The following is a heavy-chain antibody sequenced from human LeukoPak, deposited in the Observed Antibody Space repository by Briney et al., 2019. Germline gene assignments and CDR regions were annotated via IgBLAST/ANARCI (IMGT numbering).Heavy chain of an antibody. V-gene: IGHV1-3*01. CDR2: INAGNGNT. Sequence: GASVKVSCKASGYTFTGYYMHWVRQAPGQRLEWMGWINAGNGNTKYSQKFQGRVTITRDTSASTAYMELSSLRSEDTAVYYCARSTVTTYFDYWGQGTLVTVSS. J-gene: IGHJ4*02. CDR3: ARSTVTTYFDY. D-gene: IGHD4-17*01. CDR1: GYTFTGYY.